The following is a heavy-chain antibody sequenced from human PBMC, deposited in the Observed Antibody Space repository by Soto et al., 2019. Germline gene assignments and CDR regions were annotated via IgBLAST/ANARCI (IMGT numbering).Heavy chain of an antibody. CDR2: INHSGST. Sequence: KTSETLSLTCAVYGGSSSGYYWSWIRQPPGKGLEWIGEINHSGSTNYNPSLKSRVTISVDTSKNQLSLKLSSVTAADTAVYYCARSDYSNWFDPWGQGTLVTVSS. D-gene: IGHD4-4*01. CDR3: ARSDYSNWFDP. J-gene: IGHJ5*02. V-gene: IGHV4-34*01. CDR1: GGSSSGYY.